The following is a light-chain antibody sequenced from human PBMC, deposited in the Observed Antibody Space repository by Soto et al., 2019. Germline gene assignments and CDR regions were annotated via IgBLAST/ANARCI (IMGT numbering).Light chain of an antibody. CDR1: QSLSSW. Sequence: IQMYQSPSTLSASIGDRVTNTCRASQSLSSWLAWYQQKPGKAPKLLIYKASTLKSGVPSRFSGSESGTEFTLSISSLQPDDFATYCCQHYNIYSEAFGQGTKVDIK. J-gene: IGKJ1*01. CDR2: KAS. CDR3: QHYNIYSEA. V-gene: IGKV1-5*03.